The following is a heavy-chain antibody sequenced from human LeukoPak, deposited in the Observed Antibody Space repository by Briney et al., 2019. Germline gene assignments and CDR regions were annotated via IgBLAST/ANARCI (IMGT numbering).Heavy chain of an antibody. CDR2: INPSNGET. CDR1: GYTFTGYY. V-gene: IGHV1-2*07. Sequence: GASVKVSCKASGYTFTGYYLHWVRQAPGQRFEWMAWINPSNGETKFAPRFQGRVTMTRDTSISTAYMELSSLRPDDTAVYYCARSQFRTTNSGAWGFQPWGQGTLVTVSS. CDR3: ARSQFRTTNSGAWGFQP. J-gene: IGHJ1*01. D-gene: IGHD3-16*01.